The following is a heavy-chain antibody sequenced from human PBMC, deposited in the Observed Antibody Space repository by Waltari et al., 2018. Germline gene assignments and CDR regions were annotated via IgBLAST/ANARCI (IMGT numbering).Heavy chain of an antibody. J-gene: IGHJ6*02. V-gene: IGHV1-69*01. Sequence: QVQLVQSGAEVKKPGSSVKVSCKASGGTFSRYAISWVRPAPGQGLEWRGGIIPIFGTANYAQKFQGRVTITADESTSTAYMELSSLRSEDTAVYYCASVPVGGAKGYYGMDVWGQGTTVTVSS. D-gene: IGHD1-26*01. CDR2: IIPIFGTA. CDR1: GGTFSRYA. CDR3: ASVPVGGAKGYYGMDV.